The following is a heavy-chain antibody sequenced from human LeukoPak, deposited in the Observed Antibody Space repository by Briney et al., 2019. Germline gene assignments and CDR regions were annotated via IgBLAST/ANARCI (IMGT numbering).Heavy chain of an antibody. CDR1: GFTVSSNY. J-gene: IGHJ3*02. CDR2: IYSGGST. CDR3: ARSGWNDINDAFDI. D-gene: IGHD1-1*01. V-gene: IGHV3-66*01. Sequence: GGSLRLSCAASGFTVSSNYMSWVRQAPGKGLEWVSVIYSGGSTYYADSVKGRFTISRDNSKNTLYLQMNSLRAEDTAVYYCARSGWNDINDAFDIWGQGTMVTVSS.